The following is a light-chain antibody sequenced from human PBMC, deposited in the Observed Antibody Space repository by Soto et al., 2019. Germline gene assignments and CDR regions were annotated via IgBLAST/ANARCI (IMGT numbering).Light chain of an antibody. CDR3: LLSYHGARYVR. V-gene: IGLV7-46*01. CDR2: DTD. J-gene: IGLJ2*01. CDR1: TGAVTSSHY. Sequence: QAVVTQEPSLTVSPGGTVTLTCGSSTGAVTSSHYPYWLQQKPGQAPRTLIYDTDNKHSWTPARFSGSLLGDKAALTLSGAQPEDEADYYCLLSYHGARYVRFGGGTKLTVL.